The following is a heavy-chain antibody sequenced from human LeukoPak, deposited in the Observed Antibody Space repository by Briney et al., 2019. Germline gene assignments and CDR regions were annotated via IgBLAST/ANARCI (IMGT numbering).Heavy chain of an antibody. D-gene: IGHD3-22*01. CDR3: ASPYYYDSSGYRYWYFDL. J-gene: IGHJ2*01. Sequence: PGGSLRLSCAAPGFTFSSYSMNWVRQAPGKGLEWVSSISSSSSYIYYADSVKGRFTISRDNAKNSLYLQMNSLRAEDTAVYYCASPYYYDSSGYRYWYFDLWGRGTLVTVSS. CDR1: GFTFSSYS. CDR2: ISSSSSYI. V-gene: IGHV3-21*01.